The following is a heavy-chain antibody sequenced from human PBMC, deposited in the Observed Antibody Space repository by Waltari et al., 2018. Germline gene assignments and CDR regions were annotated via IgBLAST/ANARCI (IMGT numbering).Heavy chain of an antibody. CDR2: SSGSGVAT. V-gene: IGHV3-23*01. Sequence: VQLLESGGGLVQPGGSLRLSCAASGISLRKFGLSWVRQAPGKGLEWVSGSSGSGVATHYADSVKGRFIISRDKSKNTLYLQMNSLRVDDTAVYYCAKDWQQLEDLSPTPFDSWGQGTLVTVSS. CDR1: GISLRKFG. D-gene: IGHD6-13*01. J-gene: IGHJ4*02. CDR3: AKDWQQLEDLSPTPFDS.